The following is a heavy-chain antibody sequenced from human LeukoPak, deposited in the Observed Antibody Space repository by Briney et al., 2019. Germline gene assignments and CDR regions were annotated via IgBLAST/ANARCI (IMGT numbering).Heavy chain of an antibody. CDR2: IYYSGST. CDR3: ARLLVPGDYYDSSGYAL. Sequence: SETLSLTCTVSGGSISSYYWSRIRQPPGKGLEWIGYIYYSGSTNYNPSLKSRVTISVDTSKNQFSLKLSSVTAADTAVYYCARLLVPGDYYDSSGYALWGQGTMVTVSS. CDR1: GGSISSYY. J-gene: IGHJ3*01. V-gene: IGHV4-59*08. D-gene: IGHD3-22*01.